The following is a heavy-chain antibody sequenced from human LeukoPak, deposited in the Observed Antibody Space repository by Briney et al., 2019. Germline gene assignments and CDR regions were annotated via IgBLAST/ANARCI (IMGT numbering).Heavy chain of an antibody. CDR3: ASLYSYGPGGIDY. CDR1: GFTFSDYY. Sequence: GGSLRLPCAASGFTFSDYYMSWIRQAPGKGLEWVSYISSSGSTIYYADSVKGRFTISRDNAKNSLYLQMNSLRAEDTAVYYCASLYSYGPGGIDYWGQGTLVTVSS. J-gene: IGHJ4*02. CDR2: ISSSGSTI. D-gene: IGHD5-18*01. V-gene: IGHV3-11*01.